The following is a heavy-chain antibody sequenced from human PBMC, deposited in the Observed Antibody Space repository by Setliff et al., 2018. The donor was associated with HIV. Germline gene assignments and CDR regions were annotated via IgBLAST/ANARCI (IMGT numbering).Heavy chain of an antibody. CDR3: TRDGGEY. CDR1: GFTFSSYA. CDR2: IKEDGGEK. Sequence: GGSLRLSCAASGFTFSSYAMTWVRQAPGKGLEWVANIKEDGGEKYYVDSVKGRFTVSRDNAENSVYLQMNGLRVDDTALYYCTRDGGEYWGEGTLVTVSS. V-gene: IGHV3-7*03. D-gene: IGHD3-16*01. J-gene: IGHJ4*02.